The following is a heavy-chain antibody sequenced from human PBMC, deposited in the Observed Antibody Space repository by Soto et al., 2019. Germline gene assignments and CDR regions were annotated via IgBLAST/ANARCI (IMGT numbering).Heavy chain of an antibody. Sequence: QLQLQESGSGLVKPPQTLSLTCAVSGGSISVAGYSWSWIRRPPGKGLEWIGHIYHGGRTYFNPSLRSRVTISMDTSSNQFSLRLTSVTAADTAVYFCARVGHCGQGVCYANYYGMDVWGQGTTVTVSS. CDR3: ARVGHCGQGVCYANYYGMDV. D-gene: IGHD2-8*01. CDR1: GGSISVAGYS. V-gene: IGHV4-30-2*01. J-gene: IGHJ6*02. CDR2: IYHGGRT.